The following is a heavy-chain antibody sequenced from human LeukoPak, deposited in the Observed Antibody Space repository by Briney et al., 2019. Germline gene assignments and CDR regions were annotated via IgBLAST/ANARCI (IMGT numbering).Heavy chain of an antibody. J-gene: IGHJ5*02. CDR2: IYYNGRA. Sequence: SETLSLTCTVSGYSISSGYYWGWIRQPPGKGLEFIGYIYYNGRADYNPSLKSRVTMSVDTSKNQFSLKLTSVTAADTAVYFCARGDYSDSQRFDPWGQGILVTVSS. V-gene: IGHV4-61*01. D-gene: IGHD3-22*01. CDR1: GYSISSGYY. CDR3: ARGDYSDSQRFDP.